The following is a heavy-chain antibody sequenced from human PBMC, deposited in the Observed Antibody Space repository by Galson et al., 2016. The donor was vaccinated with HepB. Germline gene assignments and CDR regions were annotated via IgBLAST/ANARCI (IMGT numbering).Heavy chain of an antibody. CDR1: GFTSSNYD. Sequence: SLRLSCAASGFTSSNYDMSWVRQAPGKGLQWVSVVRASGNGGSTHYADSVKGRFTISRDTSKNTLYLQMNSLRAEDTAVYYCAILGMYYRDTSDYFTEDFWGQGTLATVSS. CDR2: VRASGNGGST. V-gene: IGHV3-23*01. CDR3: AILGMYYRDTSDYFTEDF. D-gene: IGHD3-22*01. J-gene: IGHJ4*02.